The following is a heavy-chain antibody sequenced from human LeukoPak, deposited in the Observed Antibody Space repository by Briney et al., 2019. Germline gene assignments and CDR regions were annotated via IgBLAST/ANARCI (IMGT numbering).Heavy chain of an antibody. CDR2: IGAYNGNT. V-gene: IGHV1-18*01. J-gene: IGHJ4*02. CDR3: ARDRRSSSSNSILFDY. D-gene: IGHD6-6*01. Sequence: ASVKVSCKASGYTVTNYGVSWVRQAPGHGLEWMGWIGAYNGNTNYAQKLQGRVTMTTDTSTSTAYMELRSLRSDDTAVYYCARDRRSSSSNSILFDYWGQGTVVTVSS. CDR1: GYTVTNYG.